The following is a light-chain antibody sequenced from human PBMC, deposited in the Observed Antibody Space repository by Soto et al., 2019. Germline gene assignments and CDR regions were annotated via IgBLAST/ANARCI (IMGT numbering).Light chain of an antibody. CDR3: QQYSSSPWT. Sequence: EVVLTQSPGTLCLSPGERATLSCRASQSLNSNYLAWYQQKPGQAPRLLIYGASNRATGIPDRFSGSGSGTDFALTISRLEPEDFAVYYCQQYSSSPWTFGQGTKVEIK. J-gene: IGKJ1*01. V-gene: IGKV3-20*01. CDR2: GAS. CDR1: QSLNSNY.